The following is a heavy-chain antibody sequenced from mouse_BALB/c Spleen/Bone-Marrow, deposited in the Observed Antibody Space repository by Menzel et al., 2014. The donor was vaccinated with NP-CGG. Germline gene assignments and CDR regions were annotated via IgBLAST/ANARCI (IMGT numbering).Heavy chain of an antibody. V-gene: IGHV7-3*02. CDR3: ARDGYDDY. J-gene: IGHJ2*01. CDR2: IRNKANGYTT. D-gene: IGHD2-2*01. CDR1: GFTFTDYY. Sequence: EVQGVESGGGLVQPGGSLRLSCATSGFTFTDYYMSWVRQPPGKALEWLGFIRNKANGYTTEYSASVKGRFTISRDNSQSILYLQMNTLRAEDSATYYCARDGYDDYWGQGTTLTVSP.